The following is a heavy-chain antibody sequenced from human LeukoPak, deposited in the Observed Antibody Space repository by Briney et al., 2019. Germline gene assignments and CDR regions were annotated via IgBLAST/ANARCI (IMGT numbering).Heavy chain of an antibody. CDR2: INDSGSP. D-gene: IGHD3-22*01. J-gene: IGHJ5*02. CDR3: ASSYPDYYDSSGYYRNWFDP. Sequence: SETLSLTCAVYGGSFGGYYWSWIRQPPGKGLEWIGEINDSGSPNYNPSLKSRVTISVDTSKNQFSLKLSSVTAADTAVYYCASSYPDYYDSSGYYRNWFDPWGEGTLVTVSS. V-gene: IGHV4-34*01. CDR1: GGSFGGYY.